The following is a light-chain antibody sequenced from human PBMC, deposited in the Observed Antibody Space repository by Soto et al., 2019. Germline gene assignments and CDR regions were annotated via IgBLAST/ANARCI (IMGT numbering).Light chain of an antibody. CDR3: QQYGSSPLT. V-gene: IGKV3-20*01. Sequence: EIVLTQSPGTLSLSPGERATLSCRASQSVSSSYVGWYQQKPGQAPRLLIYGASSRATSITDKFSGSGSGTDFTLTISRLEPEDFAVYYCQQYGSSPLTFGGGTKAEIK. J-gene: IGKJ4*01. CDR2: GAS. CDR1: QSVSSSY.